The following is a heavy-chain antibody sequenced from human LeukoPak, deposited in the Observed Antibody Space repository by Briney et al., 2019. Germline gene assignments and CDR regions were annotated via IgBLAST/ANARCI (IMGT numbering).Heavy chain of an antibody. Sequence: SETLSLTCTVSGGSISSGDYYWSWIRQPPGKGLEWIGYIYYSGSTYYNPSFKSRVTISVDTSKNQFSLKLSSVTAADTAVYYCARVEWFGELSPFDIWGQGTMVTVSS. J-gene: IGHJ3*02. V-gene: IGHV4-30-4*02. CDR1: GGSISSGDYY. CDR2: IYYSGST. CDR3: ARVEWFGELSPFDI. D-gene: IGHD3-10*01.